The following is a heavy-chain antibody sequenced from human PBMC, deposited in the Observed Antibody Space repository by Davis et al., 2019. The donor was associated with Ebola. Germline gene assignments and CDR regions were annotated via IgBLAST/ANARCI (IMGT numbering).Heavy chain of an antibody. V-gene: IGHV3-23*01. Sequence: GGSLRLSCAASGFTFSSYAMSWVRQAPGKGLEWVSAISGCGGSTYYADSVKGRFTISRDNSKNTLYLQMNSLRAEDTAVYYCAKVVVITTLGYFDYWGQGTLVTVSS. CDR2: ISGCGGST. CDR3: AKVVVITTLGYFDY. D-gene: IGHD3-22*01. J-gene: IGHJ4*02. CDR1: GFTFSSYA.